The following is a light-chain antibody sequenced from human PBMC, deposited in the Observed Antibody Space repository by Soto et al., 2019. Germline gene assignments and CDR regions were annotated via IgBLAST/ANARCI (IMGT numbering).Light chain of an antibody. Sequence: QSALTQPASVSGSTGKSFTISCTGTSSDVGAHHSVSWYQQHPGKAPKLIIYDVSNRPSGVSNRFSGSKSGNTASLTISGLHAEDDADYYCSSFTDTGTVMFRGGTKVTVL. V-gene: IGLV2-14*03. CDR3: SSFTDTGTVM. J-gene: IGLJ3*02. CDR2: DVS. CDR1: SSDVGAHHS.